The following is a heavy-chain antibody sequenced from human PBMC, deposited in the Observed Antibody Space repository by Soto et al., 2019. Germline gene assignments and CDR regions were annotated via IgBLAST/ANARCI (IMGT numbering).Heavy chain of an antibody. J-gene: IGHJ4*02. Sequence: EVQLVESGGGLVKAGGSLRLSCTASGFTFSSYTMNWVRQAPGKGLEWVSSITGSSNYIYYADSVKGRFTISRDNAKNSLYLQMKSLRAEDTAVYYCARDQGGTYFDILSNWGQGTLVTVSS. V-gene: IGHV3-21*01. CDR3: ARDQGGTYFDILSN. D-gene: IGHD3-9*01. CDR1: GFTFSSYT. CDR2: ITGSSNYI.